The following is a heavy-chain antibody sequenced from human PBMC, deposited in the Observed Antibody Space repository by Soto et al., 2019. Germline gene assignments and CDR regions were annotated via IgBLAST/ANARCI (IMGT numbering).Heavy chain of an antibody. CDR1: GFTFGDYA. Sequence: GGSLRLSCTASGFTFGDYAMSWFRQAPGKGLEWVGFIRSKAYGGKTEYAASVKGRFTISRDDSKSIAYLQMNSLKTEDTAEYYYTREYSSSWYENWFDPWGQGTLVTVSS. V-gene: IGHV3-49*03. CDR2: IRSKAYGGKT. CDR3: TREYSSSWYENWFDP. J-gene: IGHJ5*02. D-gene: IGHD6-13*01.